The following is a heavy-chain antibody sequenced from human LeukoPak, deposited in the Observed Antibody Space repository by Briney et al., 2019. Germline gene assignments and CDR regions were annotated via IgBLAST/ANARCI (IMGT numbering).Heavy chain of an antibody. CDR1: GFTFSSYS. Sequence: GSLRLSCAASGFTFSSYSMSWIRQPPGKGLEWIGEINHSGSTNYNPSLKSRVTISVDTSKNQFSLKLSSVTAADTAVYYCARGYSSGWHFWFDPWGQGTLVTVSS. V-gene: IGHV4-34*01. J-gene: IGHJ5*02. CDR3: ARGYSSGWHFWFDP. CDR2: INHSGST. D-gene: IGHD6-19*01.